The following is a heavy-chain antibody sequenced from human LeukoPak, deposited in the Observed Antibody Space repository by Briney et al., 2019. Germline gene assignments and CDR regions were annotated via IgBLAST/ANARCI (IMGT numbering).Heavy chain of an antibody. CDR3: ARDPPGGYSYGYLWFDP. Sequence: PGGSLRLSCAASGFTFSTYEMNWVRQAPGKGLEWVSSISSSSSYIYYADSVKGRFTISRDNAKNSLYLQMNSLRAEDTAVYYCARDPPGGYSYGYLWFDPWGQGTLVTVSS. CDR2: ISSSSSYI. V-gene: IGHV3-21*01. CDR1: GFTFSTYE. D-gene: IGHD5-18*01. J-gene: IGHJ5*02.